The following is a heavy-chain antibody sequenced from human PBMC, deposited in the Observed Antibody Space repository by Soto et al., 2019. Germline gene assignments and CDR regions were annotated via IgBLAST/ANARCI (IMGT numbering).Heavy chain of an antibody. J-gene: IGHJ5*02. CDR1: GFTFSSYW. D-gene: IGHD6-13*01. Sequence: GGSLRLSCAASGFTFSSYWMHWVRQAPGKGLVWVSRINSDGSSTSYADSVKGRFTISRDNAKNTLYLQMNSLRAEDTAVYYCARGIAAAGTHWFDPWGQGTLVTVSS. CDR3: ARGIAAAGTHWFDP. CDR2: INSDGSST. V-gene: IGHV3-74*01.